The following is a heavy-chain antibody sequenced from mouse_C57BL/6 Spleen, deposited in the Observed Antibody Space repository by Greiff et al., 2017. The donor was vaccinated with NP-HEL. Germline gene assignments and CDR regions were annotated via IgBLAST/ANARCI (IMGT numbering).Heavy chain of an antibody. Sequence: QVQLQQPGAELVKPGASVKVSCKASGYTFTSYWMHWVKQRPGQGLEWIGRIHPSDSDTNYNQKFKGKATLTVDQSSGTAYMQLSSLTSADSAVYYCAIDPYDYYAMDYWGQGTSVTVSS. J-gene: IGHJ4*01. CDR1: GYTFTSYW. D-gene: IGHD2-12*01. CDR2: IHPSDSDT. CDR3: AIDPYDYYAMDY. V-gene: IGHV1-74*01.